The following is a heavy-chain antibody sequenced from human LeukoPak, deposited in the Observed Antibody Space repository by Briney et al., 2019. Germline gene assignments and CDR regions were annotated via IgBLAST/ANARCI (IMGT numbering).Heavy chain of an antibody. D-gene: IGHD6-19*01. CDR3: ATLKGWYGKGCFDY. Sequence: GGSLRLSCAASGVTVSTIYMGGVCQAPGKGLDWVSVIYPDGKAYYAESVKGRFTISRDSSDNTLFLQMNSLRAEDTAVYYCATLKGWYGKGCFDYWGQGTLVTVSS. J-gene: IGHJ4*02. CDR2: IYPDGKA. V-gene: IGHV3-53*01. CDR1: GVTVSTIY.